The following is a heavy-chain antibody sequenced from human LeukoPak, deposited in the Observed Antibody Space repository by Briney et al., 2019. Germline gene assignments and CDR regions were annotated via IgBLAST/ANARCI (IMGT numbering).Heavy chain of an antibody. CDR1: GGSISSYY. D-gene: IGHD2-2*01. CDR3: ARRYIVVVPAAKRWLTANWFDP. Sequence: KPSETLSLTGTVSGGSISSYYWSWIRQPPGKGLEWIGYIYYSGSTNYNPSLKSRVTISVDTSKNQFSLKLSSVTAADTAVYYCARRYIVVVPAAKRWLTANWFDPWGQGTLVTVSS. CDR2: IYYSGST. J-gene: IGHJ5*02. V-gene: IGHV4-59*08.